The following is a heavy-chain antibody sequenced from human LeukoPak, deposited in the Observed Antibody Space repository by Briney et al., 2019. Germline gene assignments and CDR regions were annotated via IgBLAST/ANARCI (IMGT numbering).Heavy chain of an antibody. CDR3: ARALTRQLGDAFDI. V-gene: IGHV4-39*07. J-gene: IGHJ3*02. CDR2: IYYSGST. CDR1: GGSISSSSYY. Sequence: PSETLSLTCTVSGGSISSSSYYWGWIRQPPGKGLERIGSIYYSGSTYYNPSLKSRVTISVDTSRNQFSLKLSSVTAADTAVYYCARALTRQLGDAFDIWGQGTMVTVSS. D-gene: IGHD5-18*01.